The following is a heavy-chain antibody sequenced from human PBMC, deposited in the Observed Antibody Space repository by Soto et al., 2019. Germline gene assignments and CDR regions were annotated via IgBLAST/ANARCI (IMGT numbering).Heavy chain of an antibody. J-gene: IGHJ5*02. CDR1: GYTITIGYY. CDR2: IYHSGT. Sequence: SETLSLTCAVSGYTITIGYYWVCIRQPPGKGLEWIGSIYHSGTYYSPSLKSRVTMSIDTSKNRFSLKLNSVTAEDTAVYLCARKLITSTTKGDNNWFDLWGQGTMVTVSS. CDR3: ARKLITSTTKGDNNWFDL. V-gene: IGHV4-38-2*01. D-gene: IGHD2-21*02.